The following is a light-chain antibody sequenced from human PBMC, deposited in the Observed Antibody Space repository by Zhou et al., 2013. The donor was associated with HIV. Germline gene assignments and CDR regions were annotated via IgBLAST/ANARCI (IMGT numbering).Light chain of an antibody. V-gene: IGKV1-12*01. Sequence: HITQSPASLSASTGDRVTITCRASQDVGAYLAWYQQKPGGGPKLLIYGASNLQTEVPSRFSGSGSGTEFTLSITGLQTEDFATYYCQQANSFPHTFGGGPGW. CDR1: QDVGAY. CDR2: GAS. J-gene: IGKJ4*01. CDR3: QQANSFPHT.